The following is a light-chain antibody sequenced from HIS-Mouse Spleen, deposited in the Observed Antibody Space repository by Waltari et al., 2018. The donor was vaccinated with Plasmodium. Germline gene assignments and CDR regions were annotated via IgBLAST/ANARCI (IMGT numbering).Light chain of an antibody. CDR2: EDS. J-gene: IGLJ3*02. Sequence: SYELTPPPSVSVSPGQTARITCSGDAVPHKYAYWYQQKSGQAPVLVIYEDSKRPSGIPERFSGSSSGTMATWTISGAQVEDEADYYCYSTDSSGNHRVFGGGTKLTVL. CDR3: YSTDSSGNHRV. CDR1: AVPHKY. V-gene: IGLV3-10*01.